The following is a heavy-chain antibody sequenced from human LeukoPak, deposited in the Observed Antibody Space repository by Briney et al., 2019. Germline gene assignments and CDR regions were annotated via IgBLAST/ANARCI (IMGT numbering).Heavy chain of an antibody. CDR3: AREFRDIVVVPAAMRGDAFDI. V-gene: IGHV4-59*01. Sequence: SETLSLTCTVSGGSISSYYWSWIRQPPGKGLEWIGYIYYSGSTNYNPSLKSRVTISVDTSKNQFSLKLSSVAAADTAVYYCAREFRDIVVVPAAMRGDAFDIWGQGTMVTVSS. J-gene: IGHJ3*02. D-gene: IGHD2-2*01. CDR2: IYYSGST. CDR1: GGSISSYY.